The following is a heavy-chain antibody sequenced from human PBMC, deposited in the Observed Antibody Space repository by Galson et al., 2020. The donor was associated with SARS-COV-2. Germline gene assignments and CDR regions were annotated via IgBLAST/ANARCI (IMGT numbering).Heavy chain of an antibody. CDR1: GYTFTTYY. CDR3: ARSLSLGECGGGSCYAY. Sequence: ASVKVSCKASGYTFTTYYISWVRQAPGQGLEWMGWISPYNGDTNYAQNLQGRVSMTTDTSTGTAYMELKSLRSDDTAVYFCARSLSLGECGGGSCYAYWGQGTLVTVSS. CDR2: ISPYNGDT. J-gene: IGHJ4*02. D-gene: IGHD2-15*01. V-gene: IGHV1-18*01.